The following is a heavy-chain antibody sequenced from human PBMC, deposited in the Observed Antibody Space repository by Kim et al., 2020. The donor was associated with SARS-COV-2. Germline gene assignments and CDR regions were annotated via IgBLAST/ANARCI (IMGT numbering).Heavy chain of an antibody. Sequence: TYYTPSHKSRVTISVDPSKTQFSLKLSAVAAADTAVYYCARTSGYDNFDYWGQGTLVTVSS. V-gene: IGHV4-39*07. D-gene: IGHD5-12*01. CDR3: ARTSGYDNFDY. CDR2: T. J-gene: IGHJ4*02.